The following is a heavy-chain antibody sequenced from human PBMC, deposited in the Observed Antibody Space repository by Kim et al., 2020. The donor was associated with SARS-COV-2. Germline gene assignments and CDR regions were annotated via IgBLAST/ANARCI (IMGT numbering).Heavy chain of an antibody. Sequence: ADSVKGRFTISRDNSKNTLYLQMNSLRAEDTAVYYCVWVVVAATESAFDIWGQGTMVTVSS. D-gene: IGHD2-15*01. J-gene: IGHJ3*02. V-gene: IGHV3-30*02. CDR3: VWVVVAATESAFDI.